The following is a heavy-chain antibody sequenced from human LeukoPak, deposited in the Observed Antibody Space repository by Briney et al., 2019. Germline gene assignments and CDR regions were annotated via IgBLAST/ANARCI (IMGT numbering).Heavy chain of an antibody. CDR1: GFTFSSYS. V-gene: IGHV3-21*01. CDR3: ARVSDYYGSGNYQKQFDY. CDR2: ISSSTSYI. Sequence: GGSLRLSCAASGFTFSSYSMNWVRQAPGKGLEWVSSISSSTSYIYYADSVKGRFTISRDSAKDSLYLQMNSLRAEDTAMYYCARVSDYYGSGNYQKQFDYWGQGTLVTVSS. J-gene: IGHJ4*02. D-gene: IGHD3-10*01.